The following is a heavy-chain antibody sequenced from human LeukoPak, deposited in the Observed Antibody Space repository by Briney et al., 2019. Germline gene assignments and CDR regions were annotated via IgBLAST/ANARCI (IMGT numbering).Heavy chain of an antibody. J-gene: IGHJ4*02. CDR3: ARISASSGWNQGD. CDR1: GFTFSSYS. Sequence: GGSLRLSCAASGFTFSSYSMNWVRQAPGKGLEWVSSISSSSSYIYYAGSVKGRFTISRDNAKNSLYLQMNSLRAEDTAVYYCARISASSGWNQGDWGQGTLVTVSS. V-gene: IGHV3-21*01. CDR2: ISSSSSYI. D-gene: IGHD6-19*01.